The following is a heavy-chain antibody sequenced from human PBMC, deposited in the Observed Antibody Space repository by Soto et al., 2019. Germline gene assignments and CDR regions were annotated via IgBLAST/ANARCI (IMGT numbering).Heavy chain of an antibody. D-gene: IGHD2-21*01. CDR1: GDSACSGASF. J-gene: IGHJ5*02. CDR2: VYYSGSS. V-gene: IGHV4-31*03. Sequence: SETLSPTCTVSGDSACSGASFWSWLLHPPGNGWEWIAHVYYSGSSYYNPSLKRRLTISVDTTKNQFSLQLKSMTAADTAVHYSAKLSCTRSTCYFPGWMDPWGQGTLVTV. CDR3: AKLSCTRSTCYFPGWMDP.